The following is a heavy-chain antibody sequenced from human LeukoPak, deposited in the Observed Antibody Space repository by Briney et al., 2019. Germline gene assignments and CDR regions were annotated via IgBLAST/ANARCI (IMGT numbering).Heavy chain of an antibody. D-gene: IGHD5-12*01. Sequence: ASVKASGNASGYTVTSYDINWVRQAAGHGVGWRGGINSDSGGTNYAQKFQGRVTMTRDTSISTAYMELSRLRSNDTAVYYCARRALFGDSGYDYNWFDPWGQGTLVTVSS. J-gene: IGHJ5*02. CDR3: ARRALFGDSGYDYNWFDP. CDR1: GYTVTSYD. V-gene: IGHV1-2*02. CDR2: INSDSGGT.